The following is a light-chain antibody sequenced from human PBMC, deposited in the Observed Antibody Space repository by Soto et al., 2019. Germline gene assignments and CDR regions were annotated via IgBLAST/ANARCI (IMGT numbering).Light chain of an antibody. CDR2: LGS. J-gene: IGKJ1*01. Sequence: VLTPSPLALPVTPGEPASISCRSSQSILHSNGNIYLDWYLQKPWQSPQLLIYLGSIRASGVADRFSGSGSGTGFTLTITRVEAEDGGVYYCMQAVQTPRTFGQGPKVEI. CDR3: MQAVQTPRT. V-gene: IGKV2-28*01. CDR1: QSILHSNGNIY.